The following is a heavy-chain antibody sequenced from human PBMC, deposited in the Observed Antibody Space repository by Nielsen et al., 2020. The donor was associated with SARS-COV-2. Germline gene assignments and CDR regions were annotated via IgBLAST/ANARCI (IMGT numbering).Heavy chain of an antibody. Sequence: SLKISCAASGFTFDDYAMHWVRQAPGKGLEWVSGISWNSGSIGYADSVKGRFTISRDNAKNSLYLQMNSLRAEDTALYYCAKVGSGSYSAYWGQGTLVTVSS. CDR1: GFTFDDYA. CDR3: AKVGSGSYSAY. CDR2: ISWNSGSI. D-gene: IGHD1-26*01. J-gene: IGHJ4*02. V-gene: IGHV3-9*01.